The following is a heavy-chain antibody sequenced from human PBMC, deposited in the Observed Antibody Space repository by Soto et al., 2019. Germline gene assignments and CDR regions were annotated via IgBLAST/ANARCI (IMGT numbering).Heavy chain of an antibody. J-gene: IGHJ4*02. V-gene: IGHV3-11*01. D-gene: IGHD6-13*01. Sequence: QVQLVESGGGLVKPGGSLRLSCAASGFTFSDYYMSWIRQAPGKGLEWVSYISSSGSTIYYADSVKGRFTISRDNAKNSLYLQMNSLRAEDTAVYYCARVLHFNSWPTTTDFFDYWGQGTLVTVSS. CDR1: GFTFSDYY. CDR3: ARVLHFNSWPTTTDFFDY. CDR2: ISSSGSTI.